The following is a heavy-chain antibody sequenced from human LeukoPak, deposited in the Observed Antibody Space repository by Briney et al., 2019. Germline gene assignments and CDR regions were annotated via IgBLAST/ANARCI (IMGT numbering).Heavy chain of an antibody. CDR1: GFTFSSYA. D-gene: IGHD1-26*01. CDR2: ISYDGSNK. V-gene: IGHV3-30*04. J-gene: IGHJ4*02. CDR3: ARTPWRYYYFDY. Sequence: GGSLRLSCAASGFTFSSYAMHWVRQAPGKGLEWVAVISYDGSNKYYADSVKGRFTISRDNSKNTLYLQMNSLRAEDTAVYYCARTPWRYYYFDYWGQGTLVTVSS.